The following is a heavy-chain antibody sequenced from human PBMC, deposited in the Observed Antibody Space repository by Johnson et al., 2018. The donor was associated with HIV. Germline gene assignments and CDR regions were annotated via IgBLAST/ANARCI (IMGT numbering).Heavy chain of an antibody. V-gene: IGHV3-66*01. CDR3: ARDHAVADAFDI. CDR1: GFTVSSNY. D-gene: IGHD6-19*01. CDR2: IYSGGST. J-gene: IGHJ3*02. Sequence: EVQLVESGGGLVQPGGSLRLSCAASGFTVSSNYMSWVRQAPGKGLEWVSVIYSGGSTYYADSVKGRFTISRDNSKNTLYLQMNSLRAEDTAVYYCARDHAVADAFDIWCQGTMVTVSS.